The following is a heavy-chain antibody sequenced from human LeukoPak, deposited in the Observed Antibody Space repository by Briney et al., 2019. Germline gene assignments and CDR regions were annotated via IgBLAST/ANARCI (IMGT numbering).Heavy chain of an antibody. J-gene: IGHJ4*02. D-gene: IGHD5-12*01. V-gene: IGHV1-69*13. CDR3: ARGDGYSYGQADY. CDR1: GGTFSSYA. CDR2: IIPIFGTA. Sequence: ASVKVSCKASGGTFSSYAISWVRQAPGQGLEWMGGIIPIFGTANYAQKFQGRVTITADESASTAYMELSSLRSEDTAIYYCARGDGYSYGQADYWGQGTLVTVSS.